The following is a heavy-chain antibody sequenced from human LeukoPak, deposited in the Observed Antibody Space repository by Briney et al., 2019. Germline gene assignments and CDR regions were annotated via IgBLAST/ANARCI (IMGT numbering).Heavy chain of an antibody. CDR1: GYTFTSDD. V-gene: IGHV1-8*01. CDR3: ARGSSIEGYYYYMDV. J-gene: IGHJ6*03. Sequence: ASVKVSCKASGYTFTSDDINCVRQAPGQGLEWMVWMNPNIGDTGYAQKFQGRVTMTRNTSISRAYMELSSLRSEDTAVYYCARGSSIEGYYYYMDVWGKGTTVTVSS. CDR2: MNPNIGDT.